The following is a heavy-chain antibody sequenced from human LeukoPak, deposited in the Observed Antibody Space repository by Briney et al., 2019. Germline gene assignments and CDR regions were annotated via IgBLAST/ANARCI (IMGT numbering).Heavy chain of an antibody. CDR3: ARVPVLLWFGESTRYYYYGMDV. CDR1: RGTFSSYA. V-gene: IGHV1-69*13. Sequence: ASVKVSCKASRGTFSSYAISWVRQAPGQGLEWMGGIIPIFGTANYAQKFQGRVTITADESTSTAYMELSSLRSEDTAVYYCARVPVLLWFGESTRYYYYGMDVWGQGTTVTVSS. CDR2: IIPIFGTA. D-gene: IGHD3-10*01. J-gene: IGHJ6*02.